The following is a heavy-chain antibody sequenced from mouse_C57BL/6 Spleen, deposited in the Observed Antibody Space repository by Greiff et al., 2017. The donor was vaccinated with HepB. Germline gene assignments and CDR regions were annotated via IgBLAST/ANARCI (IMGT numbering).Heavy chain of an antibody. CDR1: GFNIKDYY. D-gene: IGHD1-1*01. CDR3: AENYYGSSSYWYFDV. CDR2: IDPEDGET. V-gene: IGHV14-2*01. J-gene: IGHJ1*03. Sequence: EVMLVESGAELVKPGASVKLSCTASGFNIKDYYMHWVKQRTEQGLEWIGRIDPEDGETKYAPKFQGKATITADTSSNTAYLQLSSLTSEDTAVYYCAENYYGSSSYWYFDVWGTGTTVTVSS.